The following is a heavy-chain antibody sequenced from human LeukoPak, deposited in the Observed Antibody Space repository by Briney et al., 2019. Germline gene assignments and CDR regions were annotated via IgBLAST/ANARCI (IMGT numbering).Heavy chain of an antibody. D-gene: IGHD3-16*01. J-gene: IGHJ5*02. Sequence: ASEKVSCKASGYSFTSHYMHWVRQAPGQGLEWMGLINPSGSATRYAQGFQGRVTMTRDLSTSTDYMELSSLRSDDTAVYFCARDISEGDYAWWFDPWGQGTLVTVAS. V-gene: IGHV1-46*01. CDR3: ARDISEGDYAWWFDP. CDR2: INPSGSAT. CDR1: GYSFTSHY.